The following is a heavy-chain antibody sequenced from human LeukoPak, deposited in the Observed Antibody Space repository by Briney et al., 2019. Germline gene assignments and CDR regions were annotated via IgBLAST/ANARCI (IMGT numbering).Heavy chain of an antibody. Sequence: PGGSLRLSCAASGFTFSNYGMSWVRQAPGKGLEWVSGISGRGGSTYYADSVRGRFTISRDNSKNTLYLQMNSLRDDDTAVYYCAKGAFRELLDYWGQGALVTVSS. D-gene: IGHD1-26*01. V-gene: IGHV3-23*01. CDR2: ISGRGGST. J-gene: IGHJ4*02. CDR3: AKGAFRELLDY. CDR1: GFTFSNYG.